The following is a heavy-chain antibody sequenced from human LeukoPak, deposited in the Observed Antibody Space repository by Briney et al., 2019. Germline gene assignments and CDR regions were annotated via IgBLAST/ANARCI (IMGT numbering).Heavy chain of an antibody. J-gene: IGHJ3*02. CDR3: ARRSSYSGSYNQFDI. Sequence: PSETLSLTCTVSGGSISSYYWSWIRQPPGKGLEWIGYIYYSGSTNYNPSLKSRVTISVDTSKNQFSLKLSSVTAADTAVYYCARRSSYSGSYNQFDIWGQGTMVTVSS. D-gene: IGHD1-26*01. V-gene: IGHV4-59*08. CDR1: GGSISSYY. CDR2: IYYSGST.